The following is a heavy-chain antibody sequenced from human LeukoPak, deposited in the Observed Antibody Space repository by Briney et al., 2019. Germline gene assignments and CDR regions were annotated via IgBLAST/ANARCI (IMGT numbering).Heavy chain of an antibody. CDR2: ITDSGAST. CDR3: AKEDTLTTVYFDY. J-gene: IGHJ4*02. D-gene: IGHD4-17*01. V-gene: IGHV3-23*01. CDR1: GFTFSRYD. Sequence: GGSLRLSCAASGFTFSRYDMSWVRQAPGKGLEWVSAITDSGASTYYADSVRGRFTISRDDSKNTLYLLMNSLRAEDTAVYYCAKEDTLTTVYFDYWGQGTPVTVSS.